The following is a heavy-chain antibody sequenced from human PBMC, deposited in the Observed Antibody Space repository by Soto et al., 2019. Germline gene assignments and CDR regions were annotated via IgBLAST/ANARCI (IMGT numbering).Heavy chain of an antibody. Sequence: GGSLRLSCAASGFTFSDAWMTWVRQAPGKGREWVGRIISKTAGGTTDYAAPVKGRFTISRDDSKNTLYLQMNSLKTEDTAVYYCTTGDGSGSYSNDWGQGTLVTVSS. V-gene: IGHV3-15*01. CDR1: GFTFSDAW. CDR3: TTGDGSGSYSND. CDR2: IISKTAGGTT. D-gene: IGHD3-10*01. J-gene: IGHJ4*02.